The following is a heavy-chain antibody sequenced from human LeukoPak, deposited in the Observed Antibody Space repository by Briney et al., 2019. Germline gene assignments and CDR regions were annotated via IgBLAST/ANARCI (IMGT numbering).Heavy chain of an antibody. V-gene: IGHV1-69*06. CDR1: GGTFSSYA. D-gene: IGHD4-23*01. J-gene: IGHJ3*02. CDR3: ASEVRFGGAFDI. CDR2: IIPIFGTA. Sequence: SVKVSCKASGGTFSSYAISWVRQAPGQGLEWMGGIIPIFGTANYAQKFQGRVTITADKSTSTAYMELSSLRSEDTAVYYSASEVRFGGAFDIWGQGTMVTVSS.